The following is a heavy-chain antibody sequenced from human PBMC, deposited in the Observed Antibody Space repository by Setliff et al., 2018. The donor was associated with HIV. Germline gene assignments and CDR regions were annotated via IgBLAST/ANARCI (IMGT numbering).Heavy chain of an antibody. CDR2: INQSGNT. D-gene: IGHD3-10*01. J-gene: IGHJ2*01. CDR1: GGSLSGYY. V-gene: IGHV4-34*01. Sequence: LSLTCAVYGGSLSGYYWSWVRQSPGRGLEWIGEINQSGNTNFNPSLKSRLIISVDTSKSQFPLKLTSVTAADTALYYCAREGGQGYSGSGSFYHRNFDLWGRGTLVTVSS. CDR3: AREGGQGYSGSGSFYHRNFDL.